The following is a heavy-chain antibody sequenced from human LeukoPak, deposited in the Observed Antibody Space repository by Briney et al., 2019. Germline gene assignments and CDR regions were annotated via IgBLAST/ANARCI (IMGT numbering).Heavy chain of an antibody. V-gene: IGHV4-39*01. CDR2: IYYSGST. Sequence: SETLSLTCTVSGGSISSSSYYWGWIRQPPGKGLEWIGSIYYSGSTYYNPSLKSRVTISVDTSKNHFSLKLSSVTAADTAVYYCARYSSGYYPEDYWGQGTLVTVSS. J-gene: IGHJ4*02. CDR3: ARYSSGYYPEDY. D-gene: IGHD3-22*01. CDR1: GGSISSSSYY.